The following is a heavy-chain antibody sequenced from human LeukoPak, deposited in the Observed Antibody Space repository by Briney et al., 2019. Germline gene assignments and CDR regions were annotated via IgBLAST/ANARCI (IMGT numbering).Heavy chain of an antibody. J-gene: IGHJ6*03. CDR2: INAANGHT. D-gene: IGHD6-6*01. V-gene: IGHV1-3*01. CDR1: GYTFTNYA. Sequence: ASVKVSCKASGYTFTNYAIHWVRQAPGQRFEWMGWINAANGHTKYSQQFHDRITITRDTSTSTAYMELRSLRSDDTAVYYCARVTQLDYYMDVWGKGTTVTVSS. CDR3: ARVTQLDYYMDV.